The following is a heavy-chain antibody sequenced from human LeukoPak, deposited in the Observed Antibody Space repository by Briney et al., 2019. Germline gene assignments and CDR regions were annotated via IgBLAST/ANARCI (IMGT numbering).Heavy chain of an antibody. CDR3: ARRTNYYGSGYLYYFDY. CDR2: IYPGDSDT. D-gene: IGHD3-10*01. J-gene: IGHJ4*02. Sequence: GESLKISCKGSGYSFTSYWIGWVRPMPGKGLEWMGIIYPGDSDTRYSPSFQGQVTISAVKSISTAYLQWSSLKASDTAMYYCARRTNYYGSGYLYYFDYWGQGTLVTVSS. CDR1: GYSFTSYW. V-gene: IGHV5-51*01.